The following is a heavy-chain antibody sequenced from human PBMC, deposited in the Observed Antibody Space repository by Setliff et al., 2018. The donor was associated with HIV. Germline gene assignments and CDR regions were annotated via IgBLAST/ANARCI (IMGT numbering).Heavy chain of an antibody. CDR2: IYSSGST. D-gene: IGHD5-12*01. CDR1: GGSISSYY. CDR3: ARGRSHIVAKPYYYYYYGMDV. Sequence: PSETLSLTCTVSGGSISSYYWSWIRQPPGKGLEWIGNIYSSGSTNYNPYLKSRVTISVDTSKNQFSLRLTSVTAADTAVYYCARGRSHIVAKPYYYYYYGMDVWGQGTTGTVSS. V-gene: IGHV4-4*09. J-gene: IGHJ6*02.